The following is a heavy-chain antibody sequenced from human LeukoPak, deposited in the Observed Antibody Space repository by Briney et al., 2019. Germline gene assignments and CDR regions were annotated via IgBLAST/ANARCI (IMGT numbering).Heavy chain of an antibody. J-gene: IGHJ4*02. CDR3: ARDLTADRFGGFGELFSGIFAFDY. CDR1: GFTFSSYS. V-gene: IGHV3-21*01. CDR2: ISSSSSYI. Sequence: GGSLRLSCAASGFTFSSYSMNWVRQAPGKGLEWVSSISSSSSYIYYADSVKGRFTISRDNAKNSLYLQMNSLRAEDTAVYYCARDLTADRFGGFGELFSGIFAFDYWGQGTLVTVSS. D-gene: IGHD3-10*01.